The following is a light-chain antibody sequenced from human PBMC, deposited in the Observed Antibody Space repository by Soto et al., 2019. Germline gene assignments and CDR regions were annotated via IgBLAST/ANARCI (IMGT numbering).Light chain of an antibody. J-gene: IGKJ1*01. CDR3: QQYGRSPWT. CDR2: YTS. V-gene: IGKV3-11*01. CDR1: QYVGTR. Sequence: EIVLTQSPATLSPSPGETATLSCRASQYVGTRLAWYQHKPGQAPRLLIYYTSNRATGIPARFSGSGSGTDFTLTINSLAPEDFAIYYCQQYGRSPWTFGQGTKVDIK.